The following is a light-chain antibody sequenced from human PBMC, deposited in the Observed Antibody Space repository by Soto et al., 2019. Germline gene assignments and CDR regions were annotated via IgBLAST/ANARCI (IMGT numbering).Light chain of an antibody. CDR1: QSISSY. Sequence: DIQMTQSTSSLSSSVGDRVTITCRASQSISSYLNWYQQKPGKAPKLLIYAASSLQSGVPSRFSGSGSGTDFTLTISSLQPEDFATYYCQQSYSTLTVGQGTRLEIK. CDR3: QQSYSTLT. J-gene: IGKJ5*01. V-gene: IGKV1-39*01. CDR2: AAS.